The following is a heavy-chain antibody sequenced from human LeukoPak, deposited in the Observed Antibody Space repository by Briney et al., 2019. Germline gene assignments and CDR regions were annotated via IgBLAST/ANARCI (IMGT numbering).Heavy chain of an antibody. CDR3: ASSYSSGWFWG. V-gene: IGHV4-34*01. D-gene: IGHD6-19*01. CDR2: INHSGST. J-gene: IGHJ4*02. Sequence: SETLSLTCAVYGGSFSGYYWSWIRQPPGKGLEWIGEINHSGSTNYNPSLKSRVTISVDTSKNQFSLKLSSVTTADTAVYYCASSYSSGWFWGWGQGTLVTVSS. CDR1: GGSFSGYY.